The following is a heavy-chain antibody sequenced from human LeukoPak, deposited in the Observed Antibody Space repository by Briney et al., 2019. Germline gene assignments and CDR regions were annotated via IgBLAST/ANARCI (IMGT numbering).Heavy chain of an antibody. V-gene: IGHV4-39*01. CDR1: GGSISSSSYY. CDR3: ARGWNYYDSSGYSYYFDY. CDR2: IYYSGST. J-gene: IGHJ4*02. D-gene: IGHD3-22*01. Sequence: SETLSLTYTVSGGSISSSSYYWGWIRQPPGKGLEWIGSIYYSGSTYYNPSLKSRVTISVDTSKNQFSLKLSSVTAADTAVYYCARGWNYYDSSGYSYYFDYWGQGTLVTVSS.